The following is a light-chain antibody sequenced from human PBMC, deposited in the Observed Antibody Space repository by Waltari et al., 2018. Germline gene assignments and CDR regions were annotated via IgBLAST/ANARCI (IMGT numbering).Light chain of an antibody. J-gene: IGLJ2*01. V-gene: IGLV3-21*04. CDR1: NIGTKS. CDR3: QVWDRSSDPVI. CDR2: DDR. Sequence: SYVLTQTPSVSVAPRKTARITCGGDNIGTKSVHWYQQKPGQAPVLVIYDDRDRASGITERISGANAGNTANLTISRVEAGDEADYYGQVWDRSSDPVIFGGGTKLTVL.